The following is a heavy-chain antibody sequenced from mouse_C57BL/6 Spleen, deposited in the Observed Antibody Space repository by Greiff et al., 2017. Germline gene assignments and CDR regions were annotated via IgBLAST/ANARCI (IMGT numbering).Heavy chain of an antibody. J-gene: IGHJ2*01. CDR1: GYTFTSYW. V-gene: IGHV1-52*01. CDR3: ARTSTMVTRGYFDY. CDR2: IDPSDSET. D-gene: IGHD2-2*01. Sequence: VQLQQPGAELVRPGSSVKLSCKASGYTFTSYWMHWVKQRPIQGLEWIGNIDPSDSETHYNQKFKDKATLTGDKSSSTAYMQLSSLTSEDSAVYYCARTSTMVTRGYFDYWGQGTTLTVSS.